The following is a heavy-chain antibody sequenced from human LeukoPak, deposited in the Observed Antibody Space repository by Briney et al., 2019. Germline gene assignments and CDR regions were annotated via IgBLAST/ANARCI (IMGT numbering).Heavy chain of an antibody. CDR1: GFTVISNN. CDR3: ARGHNHYYYGMDV. CDR2: KYSGGTT. V-gene: IGHV3-53*04. D-gene: IGHD1-1*01. Sequence: PGGSLRLSCAASGFTVISNNMNWVRQAPGKGLQWVSVKYSGGTTYYADSVKGRFTFSRHNSKNTLNLQMTSLRPEDTAVYYCARGHNHYYYGMDVWGQGTTVTVS. J-gene: IGHJ6*02.